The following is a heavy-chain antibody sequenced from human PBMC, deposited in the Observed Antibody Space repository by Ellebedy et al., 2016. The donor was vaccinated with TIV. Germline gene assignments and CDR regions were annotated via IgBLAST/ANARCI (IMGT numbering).Heavy chain of an antibody. CDR2: VSFDIDKK. CDR3: TKDLTPGGADV. D-gene: IGHD2-2*01. J-gene: IGHJ3*01. Sequence: GESLKISCTASGFPFRNYAMHWVRQSPRKGLEWVAIVSFDIDKKFYTDSVKGRFTISRDNAKNSLYLQMNSLRSEDTAFYYCTKDLTPGGADVWGQGTMVTVSS. V-gene: IGHV3-30*18. CDR1: GFPFRNYA.